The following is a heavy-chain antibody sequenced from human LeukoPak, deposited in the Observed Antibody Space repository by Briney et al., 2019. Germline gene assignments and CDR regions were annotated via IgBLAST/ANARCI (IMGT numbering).Heavy chain of an antibody. CDR3: AREGSSGSYDY. Sequence: PGGSLRLSCAASGFTFSSYGMHWVRQAPGKGLEWVAVISYDGSNKYYADSVKGRFTISRDNSKNTLYLQMNSLRAEDTAVYYCAREGSSGSYDYWGQGTLVTVSS. J-gene: IGHJ4*02. CDR1: GFTFSSYG. V-gene: IGHV3-30*03. CDR2: ISYDGSNK. D-gene: IGHD1-26*01.